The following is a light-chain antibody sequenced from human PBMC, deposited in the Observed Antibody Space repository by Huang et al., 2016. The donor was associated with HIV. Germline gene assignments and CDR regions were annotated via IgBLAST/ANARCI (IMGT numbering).Light chain of an antibody. CDR2: KAV. CDR1: QSVSNW. V-gene: IGKV1-5*03. Sequence: DIQMTQYPSTLSPSLGARVTITCRANQSVSNWLAWYQQKPGKAPKLLIYKAVILESGVPSRFSGSGSGTDFTLTINNLQPDDSASYYCQQYNSFPWTFGQGTQVEIK. J-gene: IGKJ1*01. CDR3: QQYNSFPWT.